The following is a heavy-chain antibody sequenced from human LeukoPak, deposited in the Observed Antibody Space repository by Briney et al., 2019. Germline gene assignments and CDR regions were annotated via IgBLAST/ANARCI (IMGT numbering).Heavy chain of an antibody. V-gene: IGHV3-23*01. Sequence: GGSLRLSCAASGFTFSSYAMGWVRQAPGKGLEWVSAISGSGGSTYYADSVKGRFTISRDNSKNTLYLQMNSLRAEDTAVYYCAKDVLRFLEWLLSPHFDYWGQGTLVTVSS. D-gene: IGHD3-3*01. CDR1: GFTFSSYA. J-gene: IGHJ4*02. CDR3: AKDVLRFLEWLLSPHFDY. CDR2: ISGSGGST.